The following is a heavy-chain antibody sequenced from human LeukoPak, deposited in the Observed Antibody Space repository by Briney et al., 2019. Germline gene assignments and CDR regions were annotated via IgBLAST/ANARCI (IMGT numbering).Heavy chain of an antibody. V-gene: IGHV4-59*01. D-gene: IGHD2-21*01. CDR3: ARDHPVADCAADI. J-gene: IGHJ3*02. CDR2: IDYSGSS. CDR1: HGSISSYS. Sequence: SETLSLTCTLSHGSISSYSWTWIRQPPGKGLEWIGFIDYSGSSNYNPSLKSRVTISPDPSKNQFSLKLTSVTAADTAVYFCARDHPVADCAADIWGRGTMVTVSS.